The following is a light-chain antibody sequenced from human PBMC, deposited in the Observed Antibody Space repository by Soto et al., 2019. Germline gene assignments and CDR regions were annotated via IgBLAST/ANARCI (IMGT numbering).Light chain of an antibody. Sequence: EIVLTQSPGTLSLSPGERATLSCRASQSVSSSSLAWYQQKPGQAPRLLIYGASSRATGIPDRFSGSGSGTDFTLTISRLEPKDFAVFFCQQYGSSLPITFGKGTRWRL. CDR2: GAS. V-gene: IGKV3-20*01. CDR3: QQYGSSLPIT. CDR1: QSVSSSS. J-gene: IGKJ5*01.